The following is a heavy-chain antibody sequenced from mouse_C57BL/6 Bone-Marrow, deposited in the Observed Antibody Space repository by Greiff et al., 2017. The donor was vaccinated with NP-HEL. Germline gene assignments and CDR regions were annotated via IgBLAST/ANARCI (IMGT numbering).Heavy chain of an antibody. CDR3: ARSFHYYGSSNYFDY. D-gene: IGHD1-1*01. V-gene: IGHV1-76*01. J-gene: IGHJ2*01. Sequence: VQLVESGAELVRPGASVKLSCKASGYTFTDYYINWVKQRPGQGLEWIARIYPGSGNTYYNEKFKGKATLTAEKSSSTAYMQLSSLTSEDSAVYFCARSFHYYGSSNYFDYWGQGTTLTVSS. CDR2: IYPGSGNT. CDR1: GYTFTDYY.